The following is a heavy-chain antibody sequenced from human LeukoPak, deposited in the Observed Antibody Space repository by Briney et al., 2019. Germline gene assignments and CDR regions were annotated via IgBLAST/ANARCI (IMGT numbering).Heavy chain of an antibody. Sequence: GGSLRHSCAASGFTFSSYWMSWVRQAPGKGLEWVANIKQDGSEKYYVDSVKGRFTISRDNAKNSLYLQMNSLRAEDTAVYYCAREGNIVVVPAAYFDYWGQGTLVTVSS. CDR1: GFTFSSYW. CDR2: IKQDGSEK. CDR3: AREGNIVVVPAAYFDY. D-gene: IGHD2-2*01. V-gene: IGHV3-7*01. J-gene: IGHJ4*02.